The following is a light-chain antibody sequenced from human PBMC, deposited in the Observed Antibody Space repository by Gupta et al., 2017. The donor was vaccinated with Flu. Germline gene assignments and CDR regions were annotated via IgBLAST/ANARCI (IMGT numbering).Light chain of an antibody. J-gene: IGLJ1*01. V-gene: IGLV2-14*01. CDR3: SSSTSSSTV. Sequence: QSALTQPASVSGSPGQSITISCTGTSSDDGGYNYVSWYQQHPGTAPKLMIYEVSNRPSGASNCSSGSTPATTASLTIAGVQAEDEDDYYCSSSTSSSTVFGTGTKLTVL. CDR1: SSDDGGYNY. CDR2: EVS.